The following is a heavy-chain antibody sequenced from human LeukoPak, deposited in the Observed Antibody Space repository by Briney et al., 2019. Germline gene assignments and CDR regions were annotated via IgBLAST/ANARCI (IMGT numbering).Heavy chain of an antibody. CDR2: IWYDGINK. CDR3: ARDATSKYYYYMDV. V-gene: IGHV3-33*01. CDR1: GFTFSDYG. J-gene: IGHJ6*03. Sequence: PGRSLRLSCAASGFTFSDYGMHWVRQAPGKGLGWVAVIWYDGINKYYADSVKGRFTISRDNSKNTLYLQMNSLRAEDTAVYYCARDATSKYYYYMDVWGKGTTITVSS.